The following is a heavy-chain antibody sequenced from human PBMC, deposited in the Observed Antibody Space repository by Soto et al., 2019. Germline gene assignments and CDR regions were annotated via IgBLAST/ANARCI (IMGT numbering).Heavy chain of an antibody. J-gene: IGHJ4*02. CDR1: GYTCTSYD. CDR2: MNPNSGNT. CDR3: EREYSSGWSKD. D-gene: IGHD6-19*01. V-gene: IGHV1-8*01. Sequence: QVQLVQSGAAVQKPGASVKVSCKASGYTCTSYDINWGRQATGQGLEWMGWMNPNSGNTGYAQKFQGRVTMTRNTSISTAYMELSSLRSEDTAVYYCEREYSSGWSKDWGQGTLVTVSS.